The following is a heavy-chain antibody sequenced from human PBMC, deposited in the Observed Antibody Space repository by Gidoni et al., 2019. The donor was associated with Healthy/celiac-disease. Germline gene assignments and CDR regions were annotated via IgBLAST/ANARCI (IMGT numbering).Heavy chain of an antibody. CDR1: GFTFSSYA. CDR3: AKDGVTYYDFWSGTSNFDY. J-gene: IGHJ4*02. CDR2: ISGSGGST. V-gene: IGHV3-23*01. Sequence: EVQLLESGGGLVQPGGSLRLSCAASGFTFSSYAMSWVRQAPGKGLEWVSAISGSGGSTYYADSVKGRFTISRDNSKNTLYLQMNSLRAEDTAVYYCAKDGVTYYDFWSGTSNFDYWGQGTLVTVSS. D-gene: IGHD3-3*01.